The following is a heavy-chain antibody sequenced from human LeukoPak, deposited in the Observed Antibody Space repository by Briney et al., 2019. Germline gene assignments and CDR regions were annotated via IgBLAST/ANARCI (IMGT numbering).Heavy chain of an antibody. V-gene: IGHV1-8*01. J-gene: IGHJ5*02. CDR2: MNPNSGNT. D-gene: IGHD3-10*01. CDR1: GYTFTSYD. Sequence: GASVKVSCKASGYTFTSYDINWVRQATGQGLEWMGWMNPNSGNTGYAQKFQGRVTMTRNTSISTAYMELSSLRSEDTAVYYCARGLRLGPVLLWFGESDNWFDPWGQGTLVTVSS. CDR3: ARGLRLGPVLLWFGESDNWFDP.